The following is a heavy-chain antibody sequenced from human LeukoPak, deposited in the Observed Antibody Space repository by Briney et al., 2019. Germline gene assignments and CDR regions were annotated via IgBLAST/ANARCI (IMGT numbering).Heavy chain of an antibody. CDR1: GFTFSVSA. J-gene: IGHJ4*02. Sequence: GRSLRLSCAASGFTFSVSAMSCVRQAPGKGLEWVSAISGSGGRTYYADSVKGRFTISRDNSKNTLYLQMNSVRAEDTAVYYCAKESGSGSYAENWGQGTLVTVSS. CDR3: AKESGSGSYAEN. D-gene: IGHD3-10*01. CDR2: ISGSGGRT. V-gene: IGHV3-23*01.